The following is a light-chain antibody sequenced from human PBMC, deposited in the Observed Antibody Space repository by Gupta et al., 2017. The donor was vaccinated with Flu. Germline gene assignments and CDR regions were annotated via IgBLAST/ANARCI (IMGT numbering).Light chain of an antibody. CDR1: SSHIGSNS. CDR3: AAWDDSLSGV. V-gene: IGLV1-47*01. CDR2: RNN. Sequence: QSVLTQPPSASGTPGQTVTISCSGISSHIGSNSVYWYQQRPGTAPKLLIYRNNQRPSGVPGRFSGSKSGTSASLAISGLRSEDGADYYCAAWDDSLSGVFGGGTKLTVL. J-gene: IGLJ3*02.